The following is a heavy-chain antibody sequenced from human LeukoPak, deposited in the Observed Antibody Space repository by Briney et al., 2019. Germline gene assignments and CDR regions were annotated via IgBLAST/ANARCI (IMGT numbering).Heavy chain of an antibody. D-gene: IGHD1-26*01. Sequence: GGSLRLSCAASGFTFSSYWVQWVRQAPGKGVVWISRINSDGSSLIYADSVKGRFTISRDNAKNTVYLQMNSLRAEDTAVYYCAGSRYTGSHFDYWGQGTLVTVSS. CDR2: INSDGSSL. CDR3: AGSRYTGSHFDY. CDR1: GFTFSSYW. J-gene: IGHJ4*02. V-gene: IGHV3-74*01.